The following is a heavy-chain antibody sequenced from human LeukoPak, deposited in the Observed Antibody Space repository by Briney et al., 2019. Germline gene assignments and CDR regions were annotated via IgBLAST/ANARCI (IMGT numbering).Heavy chain of an antibody. CDR2: ISSSSSYI. D-gene: IGHD3-22*01. CDR1: GFTFSSYS. V-gene: IGHV3-21*04. J-gene: IGHJ1*01. Sequence: GGSLRLSCAASGFTFSSYSMNWVRQAPGKGLEWVSSISSSSSYIYYADSVRGRFTISRDNSKNTLYLQMNSLRAEDTAVYYCAKDYYDSSGFVVQHWGQGTLVTVSS. CDR3: AKDYYDSSGFVVQH.